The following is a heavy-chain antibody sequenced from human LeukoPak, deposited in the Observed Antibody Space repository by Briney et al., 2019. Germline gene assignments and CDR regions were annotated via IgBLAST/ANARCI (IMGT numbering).Heavy chain of an antibody. J-gene: IGHJ6*03. CDR3: AGGDYKNYYYYYYMDV. CDR1: GGSISSYY. V-gene: IGHV4-4*07. D-gene: IGHD4-17*01. Sequence: SETLSLTCTVSGGSISSYYWSWIRQPAGKGLEWIGRIYTSGSTNYNPSLKSRVTMSVDTSKSQFSLRLSSVTAVDTAVYYCAGGDYKNYYYYYYMDVWGKGTTVTVSS. CDR2: IYTSGST.